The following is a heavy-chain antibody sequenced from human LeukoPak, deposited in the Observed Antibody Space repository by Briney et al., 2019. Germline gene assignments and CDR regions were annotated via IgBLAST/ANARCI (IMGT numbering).Heavy chain of an antibody. Sequence: SETLSLTCTVSGGSISSYYWSWIRQPAGKGLEWIGRIYTSGSTNYNPSLKSRVTISVDTSKNQFSLKLSSVTAADTAVYYCARLRDDYYDSSGYYRTSYYFDYWGQGTLVTVSS. CDR3: ARLRDDYYDSSGYYRTSYYFDY. J-gene: IGHJ4*02. V-gene: IGHV4-4*07. CDR1: GGSISSYY. CDR2: IYTSGST. D-gene: IGHD3-22*01.